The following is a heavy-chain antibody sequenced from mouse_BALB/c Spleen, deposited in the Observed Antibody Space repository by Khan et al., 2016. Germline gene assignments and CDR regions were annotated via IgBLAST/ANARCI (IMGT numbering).Heavy chain of an antibody. J-gene: IGHJ1*01. CDR1: GYSITSDYA. CDR3: ARGHYYGDWDFDF. D-gene: IGHD1-2*01. Sequence: EGQLQESGPGLVKPSQSLSLTCTVTGYSITSDYACNWIRQFPGNKLEWMGYISYRGSTSYTPSLKSRLSITHDTPTNQSFLQLNSVTTEDTAAYDCARGHYYGDWDFDFWGAGTTVTVSS. CDR2: ISYRGST. V-gene: IGHV3-2*02.